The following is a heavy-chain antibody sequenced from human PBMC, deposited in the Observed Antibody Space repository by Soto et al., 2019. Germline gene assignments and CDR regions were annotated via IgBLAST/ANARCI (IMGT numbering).Heavy chain of an antibody. D-gene: IGHD6-19*01. J-gene: IGHJ6*02. CDR3: TTSGRYSSGWDYYYGMDV. Sequence: GGSLRLSCAASGLTFINAWMNSVRQATGKGLEWVGRIKSKTDGGTTDYAAPVKGRFTISRDDSKNTLYLQMNSLKTEDTAVYYCTTSGRYSSGWDYYYGMDVWGQGTTVTVS. V-gene: IGHV3-15*07. CDR1: GLTFINAW. CDR2: IKSKTDGGTT.